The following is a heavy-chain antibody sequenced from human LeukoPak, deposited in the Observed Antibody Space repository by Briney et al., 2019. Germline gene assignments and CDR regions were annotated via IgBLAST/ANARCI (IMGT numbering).Heavy chain of an antibody. J-gene: IGHJ4*02. CDR2: IYYSGST. Sequence: SESLSLTCTVSGGSISSYYWSWIRQAPGKGLEWIGYIYYSGSTKYNPYLKSRVTISVETSKNQFSLKLSSGTAADTAVYYWGGQWGGSYRHEYDYWGQGTLVTVSS. CDR1: GGSISSYY. D-gene: IGHD1-26*01. V-gene: IGHV4-59*08. CDR3: GGQWGGSYRHEYDY.